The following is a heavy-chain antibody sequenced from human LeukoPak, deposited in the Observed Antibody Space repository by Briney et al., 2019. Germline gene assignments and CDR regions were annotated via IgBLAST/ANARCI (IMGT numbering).Heavy chain of an antibody. V-gene: IGHV3-49*04. D-gene: IGHD3/OR15-3a*01. J-gene: IGHJ4*02. CDR2: IRRKVYGGTT. CDR3: IRDKDWSYDY. CDR1: GFTFGDHG. Sequence: PGGSLRLSCTASGFTFGDHGMGWVRQAPEKGLEWVGFIRRKVYGGTTEYAASVRGRFSISRDDSKSIAYLEMNSLKTEDTAVYYCIRDKDWSYDYWGQGTLVTVSS.